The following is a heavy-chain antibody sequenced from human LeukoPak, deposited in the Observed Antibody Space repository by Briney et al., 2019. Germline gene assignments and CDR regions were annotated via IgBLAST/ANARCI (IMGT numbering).Heavy chain of an antibody. J-gene: IGHJ5*02. CDR1: GGTFRGYY. D-gene: IGHD3-10*01. CDR2: IDHTGST. Sequence: SETLSLTWAVSGGTFRGYYWSWIRQPPGKGLAWIGEIDHTGSTNYNPSLESRVTLSVDTSKNQVSLNLNSLTAADTAVYYCARGLRFHVGSGNWFDLWGQGTLVTVSS. CDR3: ARGLRFHVGSGNWFDL. V-gene: IGHV4-34*01.